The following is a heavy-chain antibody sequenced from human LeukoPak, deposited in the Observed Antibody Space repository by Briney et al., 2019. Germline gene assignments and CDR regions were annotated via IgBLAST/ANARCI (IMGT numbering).Heavy chain of an antibody. CDR2: INSDGSIT. CDR1: GITFSSYW. V-gene: IGHV3-74*01. D-gene: IGHD4-17*01. Sequence: GGSLRLSCAASGITFSSYWMHWVRQAPGKGLLWVSRINSDGSITSYADSVKGRFTISRDNAKNTLYLQMNSLRAEDTAVYYCASFYGEAYYYMDVWGKGTTVTVSS. J-gene: IGHJ6*03. CDR3: ASFYGEAYYYMDV.